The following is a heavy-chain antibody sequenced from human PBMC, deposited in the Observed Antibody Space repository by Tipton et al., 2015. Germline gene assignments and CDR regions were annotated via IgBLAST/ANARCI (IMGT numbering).Heavy chain of an antibody. CDR3: ARDGDFWYFDL. CDR2: IYYSGST. Sequence: TLSLTCTVSGGPVSSGSYYWNWIRQPPGKGLEWIGYIYYSGSTNYNPSLKSRVAISVDTSKNQFSLQLNSVTPEDTAVYYCARDGDFWYFDLWGRGTLVTVSS. CDR1: GGPVSSGSYY. D-gene: IGHD4-17*01. V-gene: IGHV4-61*01. J-gene: IGHJ2*01.